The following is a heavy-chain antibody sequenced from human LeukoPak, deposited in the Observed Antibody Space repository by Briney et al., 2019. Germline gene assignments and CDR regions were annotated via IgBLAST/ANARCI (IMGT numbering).Heavy chain of an antibody. Sequence: GGSLRLSCAASGFTFSSYWMSWVRQAPGKGLEWVANIKQDGSEKYYVDSVKGRFTISRDNAKNSLYLQMNSLRAEDTAVYYCARAQADYYDSSGSDYWGQGTLVTVSS. CDR2: IKQDGSEK. D-gene: IGHD3-22*01. CDR1: GFTFSSYW. V-gene: IGHV3-7*01. J-gene: IGHJ4*02. CDR3: ARAQADYYDSSGSDY.